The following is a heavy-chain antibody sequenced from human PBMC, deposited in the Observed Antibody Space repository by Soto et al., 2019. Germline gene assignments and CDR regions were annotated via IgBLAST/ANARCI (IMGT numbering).Heavy chain of an antibody. V-gene: IGHV4-59*08. CDR3: ARPGSSWYFAFDI. J-gene: IGHJ3*02. CDR1: GGSISSYY. CDR2: IYYSGST. Sequence: SETLSLTCTVSGGSISSYYWSWIRQPPGKGLEWIGYIYYSGSTNYNPSLKSRVTISVDTSKNLFSLKRSSGTAADTAVYYCARPGSSWYFAFDIWGQGTMVTVSS. D-gene: IGHD6-13*01.